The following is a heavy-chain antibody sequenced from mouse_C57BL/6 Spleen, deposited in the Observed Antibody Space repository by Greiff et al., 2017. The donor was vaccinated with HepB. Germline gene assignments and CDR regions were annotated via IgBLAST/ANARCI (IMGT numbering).Heavy chain of an antibody. J-gene: IGHJ1*03. CDR3: ARDDYGTGYFDV. Sequence: EVHLVESGGGLVKPGGSLKLSCAASGFTFSSYAMSWVRQTPEKRLEWVATISDGGSYTYYPDNVKGRFTISRDNAKNNLYLQMSHLKSEDTAMYYCARDDYGTGYFDVWGTGTTVTDSS. D-gene: IGHD1-1*01. CDR1: GFTFSSYA. V-gene: IGHV5-4*01. CDR2: ISDGGSYT.